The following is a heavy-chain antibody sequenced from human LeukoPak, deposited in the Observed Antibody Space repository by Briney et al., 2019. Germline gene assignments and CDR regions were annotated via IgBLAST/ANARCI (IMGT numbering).Heavy chain of an antibody. Sequence: SETLSLTCTVSGGSISSYYWSWIRQSAGKGLEWIGRISTTGGASYNPSLKSRLTMSVDTSKNQFSLTLGYVTAADTAVYYCARSSSITIFGVINWFDPWGQGTLVTASS. CDR3: ARSSSITIFGVINWFDP. CDR2: ISTTGGA. J-gene: IGHJ5*02. D-gene: IGHD3-3*01. CDR1: GGSISSYY. V-gene: IGHV4-4*07.